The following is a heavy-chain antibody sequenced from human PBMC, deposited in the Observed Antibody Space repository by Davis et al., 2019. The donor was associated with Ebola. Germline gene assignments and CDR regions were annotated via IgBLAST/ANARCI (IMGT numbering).Heavy chain of an antibody. D-gene: IGHD3-3*01. CDR3: ASSDFWSGYYNHYYMDV. V-gene: IGHV5-10-1*01. CDR2: IDPSDSYT. J-gene: IGHJ6*03. Sequence: GESLKISCKGSGYSFTSYWISWVRQMPGKGLEWMGRIDPSDSYTNYSPSFQGHVTISADKSISTAYLQWSSLKASDTAMYYCASSDFWSGYYNHYYMDVWGKGTTVTVSS. CDR1: GYSFTSYW.